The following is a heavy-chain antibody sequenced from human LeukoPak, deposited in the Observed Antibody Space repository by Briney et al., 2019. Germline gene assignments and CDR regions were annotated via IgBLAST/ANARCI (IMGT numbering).Heavy chain of an antibody. Sequence: GGSLRLSCAASGFTFSSAWMSWVRQAPRKGLEWVGRIKSKTDGGTADYAAPVKGRITISRDDSNNTLDLQMNSLETEDTAVYYCAAFAAGGWGQGTLVTVSS. CDR1: GFTFSSAW. D-gene: IGHD2-15*01. J-gene: IGHJ4*02. V-gene: IGHV3-15*01. CDR2: IKSKTDGGTA. CDR3: AAFAAGG.